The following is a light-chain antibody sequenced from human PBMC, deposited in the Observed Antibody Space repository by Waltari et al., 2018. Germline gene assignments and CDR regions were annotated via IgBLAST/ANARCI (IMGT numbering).Light chain of an antibody. CDR2: GAS. CDR1: QSVSSS. J-gene: IGKJ1*01. Sequence: EIVLTQSPATLSLSPGERATLSCRASQSVSSSLAWYQQKPGQAPRLLIYGASSRATGIPDRCSGSGSGTDFTLTISSLEPEDFAVYYCQQYSNWPHKTFGQGTKVEIK. CDR3: QQYSNWPHKT. V-gene: IGKV3-15*01.